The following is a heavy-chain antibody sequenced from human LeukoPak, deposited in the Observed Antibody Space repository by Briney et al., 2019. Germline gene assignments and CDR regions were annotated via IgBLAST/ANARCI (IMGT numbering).Heavy chain of an antibody. D-gene: IGHD3-16*02. J-gene: IGHJ4*02. V-gene: IGHV4-4*07. CDR1: GGSISSYY. CDR3: ARSYYDYVWGSYPYFDY. CDR2: IYTSGST. Sequence: SETLFLTCTVSGGSISSYYWSWIRQPAGKGLEWIGRIYTSGSTNYNPSLKSRVTMSVDTSKNQFSLKLSSVTAADTAVYYCARSYYDYVWGSYPYFDYWGQGTLVTVSS.